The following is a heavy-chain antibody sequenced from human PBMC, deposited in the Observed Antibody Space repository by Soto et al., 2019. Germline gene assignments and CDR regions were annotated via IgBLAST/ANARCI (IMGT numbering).Heavy chain of an antibody. CDR3: GVQYDY. CDR1: GLNFAKHP. V-gene: IGHV3-23*01. CDR2: ISGRTGDT. Sequence: XGSLGLSCEASGLNFAKHPMIWVRQGPGKGLEWVAAISGRTGDTAYADSVRGRFTLSRDSSTYTMFLQMNSLRAEDTAVYYCGVQYDYWGQGTLVTVSS. J-gene: IGHJ4*02.